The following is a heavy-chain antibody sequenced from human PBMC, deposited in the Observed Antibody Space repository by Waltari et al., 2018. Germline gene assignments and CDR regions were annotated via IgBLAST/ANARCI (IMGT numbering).Heavy chain of an antibody. Sequence: QVQLQQWGAGLLKPSETLSLTCAVYGGSFSGYYWSWIRQPPGKGLEWIGEINHSGSTNYNPSLKSRGTISVDTSKNQFSLKLSSVTAADTAVYYCARGRRITMIVVVINRGFDYWGQGTLVTVSS. CDR3: ARGRRITMIVVVINRGFDY. D-gene: IGHD3-22*01. CDR1: GGSFSGYY. J-gene: IGHJ4*02. V-gene: IGHV4-34*01. CDR2: INHSGST.